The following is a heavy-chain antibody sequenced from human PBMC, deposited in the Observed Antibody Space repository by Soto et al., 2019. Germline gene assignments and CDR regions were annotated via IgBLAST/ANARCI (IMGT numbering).Heavy chain of an antibody. Sequence: QVQLVESGGGLVKPGGSLRLSCAASGITFSDYYMSWIRQAPGKGLEWVSYISSSGHYTEHADSVRGRFTTSRDNARNSLYLXXXXXXXXXXXXXXXXXXXDGMDVWGQGTTVTXSS. CDR3: XXXXDGMDV. J-gene: IGHJ6*02. CDR1: GITFSDYY. CDR2: ISSSGHYT. V-gene: IGHV3-11*05.